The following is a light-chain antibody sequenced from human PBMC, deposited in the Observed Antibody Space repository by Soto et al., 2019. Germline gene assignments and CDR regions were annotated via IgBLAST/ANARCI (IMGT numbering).Light chain of an antibody. CDR1: LSVSSD. Sequence: EVLMTQSPATLSVSPGDRVTLSCRASLSVSSDLAWYQQKPGQAPTLLIYGASIRATGVPARFSGSGSGTDFTLTIDSLQSEDVADYYCQQYYNWPAYTFGQGTKLEI. V-gene: IGKV3-15*01. CDR3: QQYYNWPAYT. CDR2: GAS. J-gene: IGKJ2*01.